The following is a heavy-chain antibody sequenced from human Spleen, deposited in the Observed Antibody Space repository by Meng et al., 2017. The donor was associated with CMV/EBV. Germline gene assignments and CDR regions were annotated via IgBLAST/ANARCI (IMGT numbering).Heavy chain of an antibody. V-gene: IGHV3-33*06. Sequence: GGSLRLSCAASGFTFSSYGMHWVRQAPGKGLEWVAVIWYDGSNKYYADSVKGRFTISRDNSKNTLYLQMNSLRAEDTAVYYCAKDTAVVPAAIPDYYYYGMDVWGQGTTVTVSS. CDR3: AKDTAVVPAAIPDYYYYGMDV. D-gene: IGHD2-2*02. CDR1: GFTFSSYG. CDR2: IWYDGSNK. J-gene: IGHJ6*02.